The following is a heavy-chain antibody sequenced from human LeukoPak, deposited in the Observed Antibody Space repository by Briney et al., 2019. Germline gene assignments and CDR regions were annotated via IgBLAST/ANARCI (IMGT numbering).Heavy chain of an antibody. CDR1: GFTFSSYS. J-gene: IGHJ4*02. D-gene: IGHD4-23*01. V-gene: IGHV3-48*01. CDR2: ISSSSSTI. CDR3: RSDGNVDY. Sequence: PGGSLRLSCAASGFTFSSYSMNWVRQAPGKGLEWGSYISSSSSTIYYADSVKGGFTISRDNSKNTLYLQMNSLRAEDTAVYYSRSDGNVDYWGQGTLVTVSS.